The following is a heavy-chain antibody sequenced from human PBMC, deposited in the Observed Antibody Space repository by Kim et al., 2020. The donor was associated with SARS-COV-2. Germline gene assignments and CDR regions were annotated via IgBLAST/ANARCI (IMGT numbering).Heavy chain of an antibody. D-gene: IGHD3-10*01. CDR3: ARVSSWFGESPMLYYFDY. CDR1: GFTFSSYA. V-gene: IGHV3-30*04. Sequence: GGSLRLSCAASGFTFSSYAMHWVRQAPGKGLEWVAVISYDGSNKYYADSVKGRFTIYRDNSKNTLYLQMNSLRAEDTAVYYCARVSSWFGESPMLYYFDYWGQGTLVTVSS. J-gene: IGHJ4*02. CDR2: ISYDGSNK.